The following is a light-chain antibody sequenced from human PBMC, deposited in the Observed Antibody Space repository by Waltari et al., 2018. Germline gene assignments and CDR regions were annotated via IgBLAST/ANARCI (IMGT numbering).Light chain of an antibody. CDR2: AVS. Sequence: QSALTQPASVSVSPGQSITISCTGTSSDVGNYKRVSWYQQHPGKAPKLMIYAVSKRPSGVSDRFSGSKSGDMASLTISGLQPEDEAEYFCSSYAGSSIGVFGGGTKVTVL. V-gene: IGLV2-23*02. J-gene: IGLJ2*01. CDR3: SSYAGSSIGV. CDR1: SSDVGNYKR.